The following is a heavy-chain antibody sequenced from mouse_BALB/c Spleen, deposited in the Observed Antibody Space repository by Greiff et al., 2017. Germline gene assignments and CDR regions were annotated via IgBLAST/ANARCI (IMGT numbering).Heavy chain of an antibody. V-gene: IGHV5-17*02. CDR1: GFTFSSFG. J-gene: IGHJ2*01. CDR3: AASITTVVATDY. Sequence: EVQLQESGGGLVQPGGSRKLSCAASGFTFSSFGMHWVRQAPEKGLEWVAYISSGSSTIYYADTVKGRFTISRDNPKNTLFLQMTSLRSEDTAMYYCAASITTVVATDYWGQGTTLTVSS. CDR2: ISSGSSTI. D-gene: IGHD1-1*01.